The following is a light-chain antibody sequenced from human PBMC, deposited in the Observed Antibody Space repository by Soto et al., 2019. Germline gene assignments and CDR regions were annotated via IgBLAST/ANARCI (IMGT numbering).Light chain of an antibody. CDR1: SSDVGTYNL. CDR3: CSYAGSSTYV. J-gene: IGLJ1*01. CDR2: EGS. Sequence: QSALTQPASVSGSPGQSITISGTGTSSDVGTYNLVSWYQHHPGKAPKLMIYEGSKLSSGVSNRFSGSKSGNTASLTISGLQAEYEAYYYCCSYAGSSTYVFGTGTKLTVL. V-gene: IGLV2-23*01.